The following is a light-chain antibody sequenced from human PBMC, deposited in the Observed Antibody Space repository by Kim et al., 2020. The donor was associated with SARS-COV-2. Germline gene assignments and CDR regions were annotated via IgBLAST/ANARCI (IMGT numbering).Light chain of an antibody. Sequence: AIRITQSPSSLSASTGDRVTITCRASQGISSYLAWYQQKPGKAPKLLIYAASTLQSGVSSRFSGSGSGTDFTLTISCLQSEDFATYYCQQYYSYPLTFGQGTKVDIK. J-gene: IGKJ1*01. CDR1: QGISSY. CDR2: AAS. V-gene: IGKV1-8*01. CDR3: QQYYSYPLT.